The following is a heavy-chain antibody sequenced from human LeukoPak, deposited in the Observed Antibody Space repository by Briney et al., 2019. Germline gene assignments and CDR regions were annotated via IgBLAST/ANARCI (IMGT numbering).Heavy chain of an antibody. Sequence: PSETLSLTCTVSGGSISSSSYYWSWIRQPPGKGLEWIGYIYYSGSTNYNPSLKSRVTISVDTSKNQFSLKLSSVTAADTAVYYCARVMVYSYGPIYYYYYMDVWGKGTTVTISS. CDR1: GGSISSSSYY. CDR2: IYYSGST. J-gene: IGHJ6*03. D-gene: IGHD5-18*01. CDR3: ARVMVYSYGPIYYYYYMDV. V-gene: IGHV4-61*01.